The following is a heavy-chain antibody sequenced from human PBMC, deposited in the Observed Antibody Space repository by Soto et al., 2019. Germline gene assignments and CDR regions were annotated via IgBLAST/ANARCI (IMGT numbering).Heavy chain of an antibody. CDR1: GGSFSGYY. CDR2: ISYSGST. CDR3: ARDRAHFYESSGRLDL. Sequence: LSLTCAVYGGSFSGYYWTWIRQTPGKGLQWIGYISYSGSTFYNPSLKTRLAMSVDTSKNQFSVRLRSVTAADTAVYYCARDRAHFYESSGRLDLWGQGMLVTVSS. V-gene: IGHV4-30-4*01. D-gene: IGHD3-22*01. J-gene: IGHJ4*02.